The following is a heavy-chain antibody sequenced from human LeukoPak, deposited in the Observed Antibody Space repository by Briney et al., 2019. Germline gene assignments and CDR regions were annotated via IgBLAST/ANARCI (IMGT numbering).Heavy chain of an antibody. V-gene: IGHV4-59*11. D-gene: IGHD3-22*01. CDR1: NDSIRSHY. CDR2: IYYTVST. Sequence: SETLSLTCTVSNDSIRSHYWSWIRQPPGKGLEWIGYIYYTVSTNYNPSLKSRVTISVNTSKNQFSLRLSSVTAADTAVYYCARYDRGAYYFDFWGQGTLVTVSS. J-gene: IGHJ4*02. CDR3: ARYDRGAYYFDF.